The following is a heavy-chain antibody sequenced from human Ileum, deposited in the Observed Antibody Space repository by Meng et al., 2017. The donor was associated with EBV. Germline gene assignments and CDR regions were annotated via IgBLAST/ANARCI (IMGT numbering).Heavy chain of an antibody. CDR2: IQYSGST. CDR1: GGSISSGGHS. D-gene: IGHD4-23*01. Sequence: LLESSSGPVTPSRPRHLPGLVSGGSISSGGHSWSLIRHPPGKGLEWIGDIQYSGSTYYNPSLKSRVTISVDRSRNQFSLKLSSVTAADTAVYYCARAHPVVDFFDYWGQGALVTVSS. CDR3: ARAHPVVDFFDY. V-gene: IGHV4-30-2*01. J-gene: IGHJ4*02.